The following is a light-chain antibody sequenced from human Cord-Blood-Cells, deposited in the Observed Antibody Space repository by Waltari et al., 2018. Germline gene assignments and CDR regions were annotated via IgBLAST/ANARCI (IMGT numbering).Light chain of an antibody. CDR2: EGS. CDR1: TSDVGSINL. V-gene: IGLV2-23*01. CDR3: CSYASSSTFV. Sequence: QSPLPQPPSVSGPLGQSSTISSTGPTSDVGSINLFSWYQQHPGKAPNLRIYEGSKRPSGVSNRFSGSKSGNTASLTISGLQAEDEADYYCCSYASSSTFVFGTGTKVTVL. J-gene: IGLJ1*01.